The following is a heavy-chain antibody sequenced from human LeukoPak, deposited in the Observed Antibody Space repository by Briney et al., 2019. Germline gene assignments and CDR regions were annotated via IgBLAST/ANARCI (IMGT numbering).Heavy chain of an antibody. CDR1: GGSFSGYY. V-gene: IGHV4-34*01. J-gene: IGHJ4*02. Sequence: SETLSLTCAVYGGSFSGYYWSWIRQPLGKGLEWIGEINHSGSTNYNPSLKSRVTISVDTSKNQFSLKLSSVTAADTAVYYCARTGGSGSKFDYWGQGTLVTVSS. D-gene: IGHD3-10*01. CDR3: ARTGGSGSKFDY. CDR2: INHSGST.